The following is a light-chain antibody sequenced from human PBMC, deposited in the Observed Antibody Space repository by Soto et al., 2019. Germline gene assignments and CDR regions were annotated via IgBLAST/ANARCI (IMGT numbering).Light chain of an antibody. CDR3: QSYDSSLNGSVV. CDR2: GNS. V-gene: IGLV1-40*01. Sequence: QSVLTQPPSVSGAPGQRVTISCTGSSSNIGAGYDVHWYQQLPGTAPKVLIYGNSNRPAGVPDRFSGSKSGTSASLAITGLQAEDEADYYCQSYDSSLNGSVVFGGGTKLTVL. J-gene: IGLJ2*01. CDR1: SSNIGAGYD.